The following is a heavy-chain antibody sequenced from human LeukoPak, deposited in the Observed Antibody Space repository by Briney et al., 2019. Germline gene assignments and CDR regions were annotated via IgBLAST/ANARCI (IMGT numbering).Heavy chain of an antibody. CDR1: GYTFTSYY. Sequence: ASVKVSCKASGYTFTSYYMHWVRQAPGQGLEWMGIINPSGGSTSYAQKFQGRITMTRDTSTSTVYMELSSLRSEGTAVYYCARDYLKVVLAATAPSAGHMDNWGQGTLVTVSS. D-gene: IGHD2-15*01. V-gene: IGHV1-46*01. J-gene: IGHJ4*02. CDR2: INPSGGST. CDR3: ARDYLKVVLAATAPSAGHMDN.